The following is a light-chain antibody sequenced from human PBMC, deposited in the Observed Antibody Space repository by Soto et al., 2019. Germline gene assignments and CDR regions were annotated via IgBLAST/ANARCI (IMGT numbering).Light chain of an antibody. Sequence: EIVMTQSPATLSVSPGERATLSCRASQSVSSNLAWHQQKPGQAPRLLIYGASTRATGIPARFSSSGSGTEFTLTISSLQSEDFVVYYCQQYNNWPRTFGQGTKVEIK. V-gene: IGKV3-15*01. J-gene: IGKJ1*01. CDR2: GAS. CDR1: QSVSSN. CDR3: QQYNNWPRT.